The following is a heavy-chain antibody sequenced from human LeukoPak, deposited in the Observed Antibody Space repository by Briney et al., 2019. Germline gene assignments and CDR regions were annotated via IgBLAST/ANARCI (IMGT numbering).Heavy chain of an antibody. CDR2: VYTGGST. V-gene: IGHV3-66*01. J-gene: IGHJ4*02. D-gene: IGHD7-27*01. Sequence: PGGSLRLSCAASGFTVSSNYMNWVRQAPGKGLEWVSVVYTGGSTYYADSVKGRFTISRDNPKNTVYLQVNSLRAEDTAVHYCATGVPGAYRIIYWGQGTLVTVSS. CDR3: ATGVPGAYRIIY. CDR1: GFTVSSNY.